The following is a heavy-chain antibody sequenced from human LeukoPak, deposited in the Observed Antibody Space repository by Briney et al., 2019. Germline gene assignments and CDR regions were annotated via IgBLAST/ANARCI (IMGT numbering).Heavy chain of an antibody. CDR3: ARAPYSSYGDY. D-gene: IGHD3-22*01. J-gene: IGHJ4*02. CDR1: GGSFSGYY. V-gene: IGHV4-34*01. CDR2: INHSGST. Sequence: SETLSLTCAVYGGSFSGYYWSWIRQPPGKGLEWIGEINHSGSTNYNPSLKSRVTISVDRSKNQFSLKLSSVTAADTTVYYCARAPYSSYGDYWGQGTLVTVAS.